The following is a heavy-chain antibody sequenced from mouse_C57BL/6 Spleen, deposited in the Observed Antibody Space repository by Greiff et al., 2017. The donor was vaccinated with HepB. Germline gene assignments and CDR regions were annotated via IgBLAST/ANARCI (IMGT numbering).Heavy chain of an antibody. V-gene: IGHV1-4*01. J-gene: IGHJ2*01. CDR3: ARSDYGSSYFDY. CDR1: GYTFTSYT. D-gene: IGHD1-1*01. Sequence: QVQLQQSGAELARPGASVKISCKASGYTFTSYTMHWVKQRPGQGLEWIGYIYPSSGYTKYNQKFKDKATLTADKSSLTAYMQLSSQTSEDSAVYYCARSDYGSSYFDYWGQGTTLTVSS. CDR2: IYPSSGYT.